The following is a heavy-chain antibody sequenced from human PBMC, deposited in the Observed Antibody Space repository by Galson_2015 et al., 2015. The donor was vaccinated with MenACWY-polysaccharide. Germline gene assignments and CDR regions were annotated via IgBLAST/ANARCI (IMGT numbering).Heavy chain of an antibody. CDR2: INSDGSST. CDR1: GFTFNSYW. CDR3: ARILSRARLDP. J-gene: IGHJ5*02. Sequence: SLRLSCAASGFTFNSYWMHWVRQVPGKGLVWVSLINSDGSSTNYADSVKGRFTISRDNGENTLYLQMNSLRAEDTAVYYCARILSRARLDPWGQGTLVTVSS. V-gene: IGHV3-74*01. D-gene: IGHD3-3*02.